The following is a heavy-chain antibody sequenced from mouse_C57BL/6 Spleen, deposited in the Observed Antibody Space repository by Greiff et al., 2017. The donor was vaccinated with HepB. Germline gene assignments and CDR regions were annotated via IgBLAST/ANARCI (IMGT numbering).Heavy chain of an antibody. CDR3: TIITTAHYYFDY. D-gene: IGHD1-2*01. Sequence: EVQLQESGTVLARPGASVKMSCKTSGYTFTSYWMHWVKQRPGQGLEWIGAIYPGNSDTSYNQKFKGKAKLTAVTSASTAYMELSSLTNEDSAVYYCTIITTAHYYFDYWGQGTTLTVSS. J-gene: IGHJ2*01. CDR1: GYTFTSYW. CDR2: IYPGNSDT. V-gene: IGHV1-5*01.